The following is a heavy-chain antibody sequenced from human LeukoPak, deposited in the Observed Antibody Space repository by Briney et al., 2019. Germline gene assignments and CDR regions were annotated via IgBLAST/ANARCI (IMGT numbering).Heavy chain of an antibody. CDR2: INHSGST. J-gene: IGHJ4*02. D-gene: IGHD4-17*01. Sequence: SETLSLTCAVYGGSFSGYYWSWIRQPPGKGLEWIGEINHSGSTNYYPSLKSRVTISVDTSKNQFSLKLSSVTAADTAVYYCARGGPYGDYVGYWGQGTLVTVSS. V-gene: IGHV4-34*01. CDR1: GGSFSGYY. CDR3: ARGGPYGDYVGY.